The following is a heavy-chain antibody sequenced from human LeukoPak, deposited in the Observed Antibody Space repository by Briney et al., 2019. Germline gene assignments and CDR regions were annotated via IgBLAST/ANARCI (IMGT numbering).Heavy chain of an antibody. D-gene: IGHD3-10*01. CDR1: GFTFSSYS. CDR3: ARDIIRGLVNHFDAFDI. J-gene: IGHJ3*02. CDR2: ISSTNNI. Sequence: PGGSLRLSCAASGFTFSSYSMNWVRQAPGKGLEWVSSISSTNNIYYADSLKGRAIISRDNAKNSLYLQINSLRAEDTAVYYCARDIIRGLVNHFDAFDIWGQGTVVTVSS. V-gene: IGHV3-21*01.